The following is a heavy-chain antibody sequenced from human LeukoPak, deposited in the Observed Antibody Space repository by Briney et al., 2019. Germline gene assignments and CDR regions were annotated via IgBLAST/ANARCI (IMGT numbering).Heavy chain of an antibody. J-gene: IGHJ6*02. Sequence: PGGSLRLSCAASGFTFSSYAMHWVRQAPGKGLEWVAVISYDGSNKYYADSVRGRFTISRDNSKNTLYLQMNSLRAEDTAVYYCARDPVSIVGATDDDPYYYYGMDVWGQGTTVTVSS. D-gene: IGHD1-26*01. CDR3: ARDPVSIVGATDDDPYYYYGMDV. CDR1: GFTFSSYA. CDR2: ISYDGSNK. V-gene: IGHV3-30-3*01.